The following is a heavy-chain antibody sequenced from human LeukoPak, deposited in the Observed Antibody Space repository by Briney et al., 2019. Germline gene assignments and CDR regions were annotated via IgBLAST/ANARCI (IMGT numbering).Heavy chain of an antibody. CDR3: ARDCYSTSSHYYYYYMDV. D-gene: IGHD6-6*01. CDR2: IYYSGST. CDR1: GGSISSYH. V-gene: IGHV4-59*01. J-gene: IGHJ6*03. Sequence: IPSETLSLTCTVSGGSISSYHWSWIRQPPGKGLEWIGYIYYSGSTNYNPSLKSRVTISVDTSKNQFSLKLSSVTAADTAVYYCARDCYSTSSHYYYYYMDVWGKGTTVTVSS.